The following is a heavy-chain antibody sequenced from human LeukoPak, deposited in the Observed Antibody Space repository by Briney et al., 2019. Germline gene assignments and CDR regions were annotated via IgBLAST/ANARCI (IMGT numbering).Heavy chain of an antibody. CDR1: GYTFTGYY. CDR2: INPNSGGT. J-gene: IGHJ5*02. V-gene: IGHV1-2*02. CDR3: ARGPPPSYSSSRFDP. Sequence: ASVKVSCKASGYTFTGYYMHWVRQAPGQGLEWMGWINPNSGGTKYAQKFQGRVTMTRDTSISTAYMELSRLRSDDTAVYYCARGPPPSYSSSRFDPWGQGTLVTVSS. D-gene: IGHD6-13*01.